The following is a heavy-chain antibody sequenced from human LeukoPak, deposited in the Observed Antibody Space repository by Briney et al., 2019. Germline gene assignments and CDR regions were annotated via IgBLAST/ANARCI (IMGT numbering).Heavy chain of an antibody. CDR2: ISFDGNNI. J-gene: IGHJ4*02. CDR1: GFTFSTFA. V-gene: IGHV3-30-3*01. Sequence: GGSLRLSCAASGFTFSTFAMIWVRQAPGKGLEWLSVISFDGNNIHYADSVKGRFTVFRDNSRHTLYLQMNSLGPEDTAVYYCATLYDSAGYYRTPNDSWGQGTLVTVSS. CDR3: ATLYDSAGYYRTPNDS. D-gene: IGHD3-22*01.